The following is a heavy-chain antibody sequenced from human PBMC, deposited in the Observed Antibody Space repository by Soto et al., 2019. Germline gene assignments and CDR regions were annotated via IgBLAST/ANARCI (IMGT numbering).Heavy chain of an antibody. CDR2: IYYSGST. V-gene: IGHV4-30-4*01. J-gene: IGHJ6*02. CDR3: ASDSGHYYDSSGYTYGMDV. D-gene: IGHD3-22*01. Sequence: PSETLSLTCTVSGGSISSGDYYWSWIRQPPGKGLEWIGHIYYSGSTYYNPSLKSRVTISVDTSKNQFSLKLSSVTAADTAVYYCASDSGHYYDSSGYTYGMDVWGQGTTVTVSS. CDR1: GGSISSGDYY.